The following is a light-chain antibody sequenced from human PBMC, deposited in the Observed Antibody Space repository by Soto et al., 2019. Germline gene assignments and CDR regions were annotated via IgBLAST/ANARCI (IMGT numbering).Light chain of an antibody. V-gene: IGKV1-12*01. CDR1: QGRSAN. J-gene: IGKJ5*01. CDR2: TAS. CDR3: IQATSGPLS. Sequence: QLARSPSSVYVSVGDSVTNTCMASQGRSANLAWYQQRPGKAPKRLIYTASNLQSGVPPRFSGSESGTDFTLTISSLQPEDVGIYYCIQATSGPLSFGQGTRLEIK.